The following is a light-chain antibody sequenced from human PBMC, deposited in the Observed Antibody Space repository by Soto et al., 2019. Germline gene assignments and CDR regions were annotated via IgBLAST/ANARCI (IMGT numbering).Light chain of an antibody. CDR3: SSYTRSSTVV. J-gene: IGLJ3*02. CDR1: SSDVGGYNY. CDR2: DVT. Sequence: QSALTQPASVSGSPGQSISISCTGTSSDVGGYNYVSWYQQHPGKAPKLMIYDVTNRPSGISSRFSGSKSANTASLTISGLQAEDEADYYCSSYTRSSTVVFGGGTKLT. V-gene: IGLV2-14*01.